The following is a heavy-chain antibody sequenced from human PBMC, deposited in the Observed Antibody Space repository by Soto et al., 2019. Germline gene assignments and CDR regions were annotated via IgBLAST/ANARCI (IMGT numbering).Heavy chain of an antibody. Sequence: QVQLVESGGGVVQPGRSLRLSCAASGFGFSSHGMHWVRQAPGKGLEWLAVIVRDGSEKFYADSARGRFTISRDNSKNNLYLEMNSLRAEETAVYYCARDDDYDDNGLDSWGQGTLVTVSS. J-gene: IGHJ5*01. V-gene: IGHV3-33*01. D-gene: IGHD4-17*01. CDR3: ARDDDYDDNGLDS. CDR1: GFGFSSHG. CDR2: IVRDGSEK.